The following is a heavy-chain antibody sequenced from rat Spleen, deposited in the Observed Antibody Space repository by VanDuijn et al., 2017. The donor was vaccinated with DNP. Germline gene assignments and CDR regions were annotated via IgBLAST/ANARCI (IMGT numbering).Heavy chain of an antibody. Sequence: EVQLVESGGGLVQPGRSLKLSCAASGFTFSDYYMAWVRQAPKKGLEWVAAISPSGNRTYYPDSVKGRFAISRVDAKSSLYLQMRSLKSEDTATYYCARGSSSIYWYFDFWGPGTMVTVSS. V-gene: IGHV5S23*01. CDR3: ARGSSSIYWYFDF. J-gene: IGHJ1*01. CDR2: ISPSGNRT. CDR1: GFTFSDYY. D-gene: IGHD1-2*01.